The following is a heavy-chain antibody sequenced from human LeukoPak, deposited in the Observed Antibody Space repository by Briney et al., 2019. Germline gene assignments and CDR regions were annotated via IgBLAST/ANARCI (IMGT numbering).Heavy chain of an antibody. J-gene: IGHJ5*02. D-gene: IGHD2-15*01. CDR2: IYHSGSS. CDR3: ARAQGYCSGVTCYSRRFDP. Sequence: SETLSLTCTVSGGSISSHHWNWIRQALGTGLEWIGYIYHSGSSNYNPSLKSRVTMSVDTSKNQFSLKLSSVTAADTAVYYCARAQGYCSGVTCYSRRFDPWGQGTLVTVSS. V-gene: IGHV4-59*11. CDR1: GGSISSHH.